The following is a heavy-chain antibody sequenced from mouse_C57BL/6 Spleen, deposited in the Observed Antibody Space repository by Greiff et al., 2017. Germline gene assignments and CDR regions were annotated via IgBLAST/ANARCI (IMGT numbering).Heavy chain of an antibody. CDR3: ARAPQLGHGAMDY. CDR1: GFTFSSYA. V-gene: IGHV5-4*03. J-gene: IGHJ4*01. D-gene: IGHD4-1*02. Sequence: DVKLVESGGGLVKPGGSLKLSCAASGFTFSSYAMSWVRQTPEKRLEWVATISDGGSYTYYPDNVKGRFTISRDNAKNNLYLQMSHLKSEDTAMYYCARAPQLGHGAMDYWGQGTSVTVSS. CDR2: ISDGGSYT.